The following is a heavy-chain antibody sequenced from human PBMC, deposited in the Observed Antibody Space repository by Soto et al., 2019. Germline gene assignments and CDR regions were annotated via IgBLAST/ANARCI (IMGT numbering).Heavy chain of an antibody. CDR2: ISSSSSYI. CDR1: GFTFSSYS. D-gene: IGHD2-15*01. J-gene: IGHJ4*02. Sequence: GGSLRLSCAASGFTFSSYSMNWVRQAPGKGLEWVSSISSSSSYIYYADSVKGRFTISRDNAKNSLYLQMNSLRAEDTAVYYCAIPGASPFTYCSGGSCSFDYWGQGTLVTVSS. CDR3: AIPGASPFTYCSGGSCSFDY. V-gene: IGHV3-21*01.